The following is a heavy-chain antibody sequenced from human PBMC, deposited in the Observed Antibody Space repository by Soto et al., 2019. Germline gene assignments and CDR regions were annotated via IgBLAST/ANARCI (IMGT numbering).Heavy chain of an antibody. CDR1: GYTLTNFG. CDR3: ARGGTPIDY. CDR2: ISAYNGNT. Sequence: QVQLVQSGAEVKKPGASVKVSCKTSGYTLTNFGLSWVRQAPGQGLEWMGWISAYNGNTNYEQNFQGRVTMTTDTSTSTAYMALSSLRTDDTAVYYCARGGTPIDYWSQGTLVTVSS. V-gene: IGHV1-18*01. J-gene: IGHJ4*02. D-gene: IGHD3-16*01.